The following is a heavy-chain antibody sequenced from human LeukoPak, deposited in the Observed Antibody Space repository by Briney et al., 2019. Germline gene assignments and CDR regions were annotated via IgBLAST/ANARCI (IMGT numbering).Heavy chain of an antibody. CDR1: GFAFSSYW. CDR2: IRQDGSER. Sequence: GGSLRLSCAASGFAFSSYWMSWVRQAPGKGLEWVANIRQDGSERYYVDSVKGRFTISRDDAKNSLYLQMDSLRAEDTAAYYCARGAQWLAGRFDYWGQGTLVTVSS. D-gene: IGHD6-19*01. CDR3: ARGAQWLAGRFDY. J-gene: IGHJ4*02. V-gene: IGHV3-7*03.